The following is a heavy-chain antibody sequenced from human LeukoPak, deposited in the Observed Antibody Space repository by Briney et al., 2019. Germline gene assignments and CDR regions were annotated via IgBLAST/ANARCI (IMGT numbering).Heavy chain of an antibody. D-gene: IGHD3-22*01. J-gene: IGHJ4*02. Sequence: GRSLRLSCAASGFTFDDYAMHWVRQAPGKGLEWVSGISWNSGSIGYADSVKGRFTISRDNAKNSLYLQMNSLSAEDTAVYFCAKMKGLYYYDSAGYSDNWGQGTLVTVSS. CDR2: ISWNSGSI. CDR3: AKMKGLYYYDSAGYSDN. CDR1: GFTFDDYA. V-gene: IGHV3-9*01.